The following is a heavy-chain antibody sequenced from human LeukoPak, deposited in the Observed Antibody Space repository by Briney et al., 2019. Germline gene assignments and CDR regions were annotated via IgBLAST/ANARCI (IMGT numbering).Heavy chain of an antibody. CDR2: INPNGGST. Sequence: GASVKVSCKASGYTFTSNYTHWVRQAPGQGLEWMGIINPNGGSTNYAQKFQGRVTMTRDMSTSTVYMELSSLRSEDTAVYYCARGIYISPRSAFDIWGQGTMVTVSS. D-gene: IGHD3-3*02. CDR1: GYTFTSNY. V-gene: IGHV1-46*01. J-gene: IGHJ3*02. CDR3: ARGIYISPRSAFDI.